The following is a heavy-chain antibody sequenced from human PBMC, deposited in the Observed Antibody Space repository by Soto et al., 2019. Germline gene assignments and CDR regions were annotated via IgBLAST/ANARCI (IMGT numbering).Heavy chain of an antibody. Sequence: SETLSLTCAISGDSVSSNSAAWNWIRQSPSRGLEWLGRTYYRSKWYNEYAVSVKSRITINPDTSKNQFSLQLNSVTPEDPAVYYCPRVITRTHYGMYVWGQGTTVTAYS. V-gene: IGHV6-1*01. D-gene: IGHD1-20*01. CDR1: GDSVSSNSAA. J-gene: IGHJ6*02. CDR2: TYYRSKWYN. CDR3: PRVITRTHYGMYV.